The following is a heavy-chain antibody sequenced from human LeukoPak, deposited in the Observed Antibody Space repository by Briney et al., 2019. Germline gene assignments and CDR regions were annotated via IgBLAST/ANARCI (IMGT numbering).Heavy chain of an antibody. Sequence: GGSLRLSCAASGFTFSSYWMSWVRQAPGKGLEWVANIKQDGSEKYYVDSVKGRFTISRDNAKNSLYLQMNSLRAEDTAVYYCARAVAEHFWSGYYTGGDFCDYRGQGTLVTVSS. J-gene: IGHJ4*02. D-gene: IGHD3-3*02. V-gene: IGHV3-7*01. CDR2: IKQDGSEK. CDR3: ARAVAEHFWSGYYTGGDFCDY. CDR1: GFTFSSYW.